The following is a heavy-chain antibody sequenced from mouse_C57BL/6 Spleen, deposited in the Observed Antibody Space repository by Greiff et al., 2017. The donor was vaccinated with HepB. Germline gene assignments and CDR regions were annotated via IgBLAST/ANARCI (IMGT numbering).Heavy chain of an antibody. CDR1: GYAFSSSW. V-gene: IGHV1-82*01. J-gene: IGHJ4*01. Sequence: QVQLKESGPELVKPGASVKISCKASGYAFSSSWMNWVKQRPGKGLEWIGRIYPGDGDTNYNGKFKGKATLTADKSSSTAYMQLSSLTSEDSAVYFCAREGYYGLDYYAMDYWGQGTSVTVSS. D-gene: IGHD1-2*01. CDR3: AREGYYGLDYYAMDY. CDR2: IYPGDGDT.